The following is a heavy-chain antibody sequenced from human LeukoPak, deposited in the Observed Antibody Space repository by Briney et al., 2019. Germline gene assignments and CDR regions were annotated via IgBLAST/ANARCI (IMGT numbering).Heavy chain of an antibody. D-gene: IGHD3-22*01. V-gene: IGHV3-48*04. CDR2: ISSSSSTI. CDR3: ASNYFDSSAYYRRAFDI. J-gene: IGHJ3*02. CDR1: RFTFSSYS. Sequence: PGGSLRLSCAASRFTFSSYSMNWVRQAPGKGLEWVSYISSSSSTIYYADPVRGRFTISRDNAKNSLYLQMNSPRAEDTAVHYCASNYFDSSAYYRRAFDIWGQGTMVTVSS.